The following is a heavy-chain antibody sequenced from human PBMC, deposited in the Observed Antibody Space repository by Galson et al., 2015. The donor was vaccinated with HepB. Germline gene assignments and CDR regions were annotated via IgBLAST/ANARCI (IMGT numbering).Heavy chain of an antibody. CDR1: GGSMNNYY. CDR2: IYYSGST. V-gene: IGHV4-59*01. D-gene: IGHD1-26*01. CDR3: ARGDMYSISSGGFEL. Sequence: ETLSLTCTVSGGSMNNYYWNWIRQPPGKGLEWIGCIYYSGSTNYNPSLKSRVTIAVDTTKNQFSLKLSSVTAADTAVYYCARGDMYSISSGGFELWGQGSLVTSSS. J-gene: IGHJ4*02.